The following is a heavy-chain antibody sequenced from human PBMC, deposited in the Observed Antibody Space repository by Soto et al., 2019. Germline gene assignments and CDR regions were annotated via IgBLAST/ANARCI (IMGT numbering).Heavy chain of an antibody. V-gene: IGHV4-39*07. D-gene: IGHD1-7*01. CDR1: GGSISSSSYY. Sequence: SETLSLTCTVSGGSISSSSYYWGWIRQPPGKGLEWIGSIYYSGSTYYNPSLKSRVTISVDTSKNQFSLKLSSVTAADTAVYYCARGSELENLYYYYGMDVWGQGTTVTVSS. CDR3: ARGSELENLYYYYGMDV. J-gene: IGHJ6*02. CDR2: IYYSGST.